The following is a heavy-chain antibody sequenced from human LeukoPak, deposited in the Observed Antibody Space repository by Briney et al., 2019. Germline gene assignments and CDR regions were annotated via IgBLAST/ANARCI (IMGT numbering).Heavy chain of an antibody. CDR1: GFTFSSYA. Sequence: PGRSLRLSCAASGFTFSSYAMHWVRQAPGRGLEWVAVISYDGSNKYYADSVKGRFTISRDNSKNTLYLQMNSLRAEDTAVYYCARDGIAAAGLYNWFDPWGQGTLVTVSS. CDR2: ISYDGSNK. V-gene: IGHV3-30-3*01. J-gene: IGHJ5*02. D-gene: IGHD6-13*01. CDR3: ARDGIAAAGLYNWFDP.